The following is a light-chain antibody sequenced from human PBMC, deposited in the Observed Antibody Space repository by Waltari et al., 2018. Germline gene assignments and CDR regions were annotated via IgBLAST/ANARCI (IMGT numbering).Light chain of an antibody. J-gene: IGLJ2*01. CDR1: RSDIGSYNR. V-gene: IGLV2-18*01. CDR3: TFYTSASTLL. CDR2: EVS. Sequence: QSALTQPPPVSGSPGQSVTIPCTGDRSDIGSYNRVSWYQQPPGTAPKLLIYEVSNRRSGVPDRFSGSKSGNTASLTISGLQAEDAADYYCTFYTSASTLLFGGGTKLTVL.